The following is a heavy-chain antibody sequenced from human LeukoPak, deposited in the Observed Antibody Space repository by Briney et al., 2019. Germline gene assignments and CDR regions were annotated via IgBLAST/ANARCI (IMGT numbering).Heavy chain of an antibody. CDR3: ARDEAGTGYYYGMDV. J-gene: IGHJ6*04. V-gene: IGHV3-21*01. CDR2: ISSSSSYI. Sequence: PGGSLRLSCAASGFTFSSYSMNWVRQAPGKGLEWVSSISSSSSYIYYADSVKGRFTISRDNAKNSLYLQMNSLGAEDTAVYYCARDEAGTGYYYGMDVWGKGTTVTVSS. D-gene: IGHD6-13*01. CDR1: GFTFSSYS.